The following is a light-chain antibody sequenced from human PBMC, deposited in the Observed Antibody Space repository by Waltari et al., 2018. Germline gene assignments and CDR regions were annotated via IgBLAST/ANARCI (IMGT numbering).Light chain of an antibody. Sequence: QSALTQPASVSGSPGQSITISCTGTSSDVGAYNSVSWYQQHPGKAPKVMIYDVSNRPSGVSNRFSGSKSGNTASLTISGLQAEDEAEYYCSSHTSNSIVVFGGGTKLTVL. V-gene: IGLV2-14*03. J-gene: IGLJ2*01. CDR2: DVS. CDR3: SSHTSNSIVV. CDR1: SSDVGAYNS.